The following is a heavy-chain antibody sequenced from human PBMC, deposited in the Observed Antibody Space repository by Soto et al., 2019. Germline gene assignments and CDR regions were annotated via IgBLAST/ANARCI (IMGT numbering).Heavy chain of an antibody. CDR2: MNPNSGNT. V-gene: IGHV1-8*01. Sequence: VKVSCKASGYTFTSYDINWVRQATGQGLEWMGWMNPNSGNTGYAQKFQGRVTMTRNTSISTAYMELSSLRSEDTAVYYCARVAQQLVSYYYYYYYMDVWGKGTTVTVSS. D-gene: IGHD6-13*01. J-gene: IGHJ6*03. CDR3: ARVAQQLVSYYYYYYYMDV. CDR1: GYTFTSYD.